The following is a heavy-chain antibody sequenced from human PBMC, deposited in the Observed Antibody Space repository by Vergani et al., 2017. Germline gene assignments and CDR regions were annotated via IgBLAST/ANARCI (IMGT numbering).Heavy chain of an antibody. CDR2: IIPIFGTA. CDR1: GYDFTSYA. Sequence: QVQLVQSGIEVKKPGASVKVSCQASGYDFTSYAISWVRQAPGQGLEWMGRIIPIFGTANYAQKFQGRVTITADESTSTAYMELSSLRSEDTAVYYCARDNWGQAPDYWGQGTLVTVS. D-gene: IGHD7-27*01. V-gene: IGHV1-69*13. J-gene: IGHJ4*02. CDR3: ARDNWGQAPDY.